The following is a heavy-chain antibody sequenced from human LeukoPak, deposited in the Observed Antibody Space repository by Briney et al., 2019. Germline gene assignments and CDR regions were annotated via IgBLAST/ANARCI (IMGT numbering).Heavy chain of an antibody. D-gene: IGHD4-23*01. CDR3: ARDKAVTTEVTQHFQH. Sequence: ASVKVTCKASGGTFSSYAISWVRQAPGQWLEWMGWISAYNGYTDYAQKLQFRVTMTTDTSTSTAYMELRSLRSDDTAVYYCARDKAVTTEVTQHFQHWGQGTLVTVSS. V-gene: IGHV1-18*01. J-gene: IGHJ1*01. CDR1: GGTFSSYA. CDR2: ISAYNGYT.